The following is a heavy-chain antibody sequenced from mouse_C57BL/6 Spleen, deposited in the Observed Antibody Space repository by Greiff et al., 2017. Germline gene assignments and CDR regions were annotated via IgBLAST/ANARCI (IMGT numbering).Heavy chain of an antibody. Sequence: QVQLKQPGAELVRPGSSVKLSCKASGYTFTSYWMDWVKQRPGQGLEWIGNIYPSDSETHNNQKFKDKATLTVDKSSRTAYIQLSSLTSEDSAVYYCASGNYGNYFDYWGQGTTLTVSS. CDR2: IYPSDSET. D-gene: IGHD1-1*01. CDR1: GYTFTSYW. V-gene: IGHV1-61*01. J-gene: IGHJ2*01. CDR3: ASGNYGNYFDY.